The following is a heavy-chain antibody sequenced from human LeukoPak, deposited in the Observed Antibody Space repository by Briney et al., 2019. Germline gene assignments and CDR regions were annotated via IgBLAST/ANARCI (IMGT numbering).Heavy chain of an antibody. CDR3: ARGRGVEGWLQHFVNFLYYFDY. D-gene: IGHD5-24*01. Sequence: ASVKVSCKASGYTFTSYAMHWVRQAPGQRLEWMGWINAGNGNTKYSQKFQGRVTITRDTSASTAYMELSSLRSEDTAVYYCARGRGVEGWLQHFVNFLYYFDYWGQGTLVTVSS. CDR1: GYTFTSYA. J-gene: IGHJ4*02. V-gene: IGHV1-3*01. CDR2: INAGNGNT.